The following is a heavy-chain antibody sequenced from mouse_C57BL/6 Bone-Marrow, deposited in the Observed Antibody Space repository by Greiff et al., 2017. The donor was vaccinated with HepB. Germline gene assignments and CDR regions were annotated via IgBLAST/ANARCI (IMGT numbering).Heavy chain of an antibody. V-gene: IGHV1-19*01. Sequence: EVKLVESGPVLVKPGASVKMSCKASGYTFTDYYMNWVKQSHGKSLEWIGVINPYNGGTSYNQKFKGKATLTVDKSSSTAYMELNSLTSEDSAVYYCARSPRTEFDYWGQGTTLTVSS. CDR3: ARSPRTEFDY. CDR1: GYTFTDYY. J-gene: IGHJ2*01. CDR2: INPYNGGT.